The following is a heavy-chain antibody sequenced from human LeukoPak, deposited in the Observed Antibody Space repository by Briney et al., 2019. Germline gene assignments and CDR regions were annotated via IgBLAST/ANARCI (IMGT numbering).Heavy chain of an antibody. Sequence: SQTLSLTCTVSGGSISSGDYYWSWIRQPPGTGLEWIGYIYYSGSTYYIPSLKSRVTISVDTSKNQFSLKLSSVTAADTAVYYCARETLGASDNWFDPWGQGTLVTVSS. D-gene: IGHD1-26*01. V-gene: IGHV4-30-4*01. CDR3: ARETLGASDNWFDP. CDR1: GGSISSGDYY. J-gene: IGHJ5*02. CDR2: IYYSGST.